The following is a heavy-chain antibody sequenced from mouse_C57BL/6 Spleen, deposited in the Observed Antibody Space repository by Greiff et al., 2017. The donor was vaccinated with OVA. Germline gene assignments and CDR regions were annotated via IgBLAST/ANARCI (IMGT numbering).Heavy chain of an antibody. V-gene: IGHV1-50*01. CDR3: ARRATGNFDY. CDR2: IDPSDSYT. J-gene: IGHJ2*01. D-gene: IGHD4-1*01. CDR1: GYTFTSYW. Sequence: QVQLKQPGAELVKPGASVKLSCKASGYTFTSYWMQWVKQRPGQGLEWIGEIDPSDSYTNYTQKFKGQATLTVDTSSSTAYMQLSSLTSEDSAVYYCARRATGNFDYWGQGTTLTVSS.